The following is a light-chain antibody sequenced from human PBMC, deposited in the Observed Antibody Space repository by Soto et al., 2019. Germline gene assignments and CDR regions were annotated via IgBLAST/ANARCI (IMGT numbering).Light chain of an antibody. J-gene: IGLJ2*01. CDR2: EVS. CDR1: SSDVGGYKY. CDR3: SSYADRHNVL. V-gene: IGLV2-8*01. Sequence: QSALTQPPSASGSPGQSVTISCTGTSSDVGGYKYVSWYQQHPGKAPKLMIYEVSKRPSGVPDRFSGSKSGNTASLTVSGLQAEDEADCYCSSYADRHNVLFGGGTKVTVL.